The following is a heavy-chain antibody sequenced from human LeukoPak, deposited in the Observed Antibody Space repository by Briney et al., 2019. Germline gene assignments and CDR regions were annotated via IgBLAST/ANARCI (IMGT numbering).Heavy chain of an antibody. D-gene: IGHD4-11*01. Sequence: GGSLRLSCAASGFTFRTYAMSWVRQAPGKGLEWISTITGSGGSTYYTDSVKGRFTISRDNSKNTPFLQMDSLRAEDTAVYYCAKDPADYRGWFDYWGQGTLVTVSS. J-gene: IGHJ4*02. CDR3: AKDPADYRGWFDY. CDR1: GFTFRTYA. V-gene: IGHV3-23*01. CDR2: ITGSGGST.